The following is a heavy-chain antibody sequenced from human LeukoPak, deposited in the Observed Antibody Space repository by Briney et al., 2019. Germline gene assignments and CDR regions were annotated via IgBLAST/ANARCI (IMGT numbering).Heavy chain of an antibody. J-gene: IGHJ4*02. Sequence: GGSLRLSCAASGFTFSSYSMNWVRQAPGKGLEWVSSISSSSSYIYYADSVKGRLTISRDNAKNSLYLQMNSLRAEDTAVYYCARDFGSGSYPYWGQGTLVTVSS. D-gene: IGHD3-10*01. CDR2: ISSSSSYI. CDR3: ARDFGSGSYPY. CDR1: GFTFSSYS. V-gene: IGHV3-21*01.